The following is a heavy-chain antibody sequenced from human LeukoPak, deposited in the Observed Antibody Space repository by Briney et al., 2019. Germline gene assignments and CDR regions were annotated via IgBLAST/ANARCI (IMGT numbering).Heavy chain of an antibody. CDR1: GGSITTTNY. V-gene: IGHV4-4*02. CDR2: ISLAGRT. CDR3: SRESGPFCPFGH. D-gene: IGHD1-26*01. Sequence: PSGTLSLTCGVSGGSITTTNYWSWVRQPPGGGLEWIGEISLAGRTRYNPSLKSRVNISIDESKNHLYLNLASVTAADTPVYYCSRESGPFCPFGHWGQGTLVAVTS. J-gene: IGHJ4*02.